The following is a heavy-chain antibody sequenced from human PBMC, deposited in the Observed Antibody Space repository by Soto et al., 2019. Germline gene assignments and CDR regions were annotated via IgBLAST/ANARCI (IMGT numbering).Heavy chain of an antibody. Sequence: QVQLRESGPGLVKSSDTLSLTCAVSGYSISSSNWWGWIRQPPGKGLEWIGYIYYSGTTYYNASLKSRVTMSVDTSKNQFSLKVRSVTAVDTALYYCARTPYGGNSPPDHWGQGTLVTVSS. D-gene: IGHD4-17*01. CDR2: IYYSGTT. CDR3: ARTPYGGNSPPDH. V-gene: IGHV4-28*01. CDR1: GYSISSSNW. J-gene: IGHJ4*02.